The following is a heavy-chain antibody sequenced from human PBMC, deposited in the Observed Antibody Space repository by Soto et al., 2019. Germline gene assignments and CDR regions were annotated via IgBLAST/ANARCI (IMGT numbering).Heavy chain of an antibody. Sequence: QVQLVESGGGVVQPGRSLRLSCAASGFTFSSYAMHWVRQAPGQGLEWVAVISYDGSNKYYADSVKGRFTISRDNSKNTLYLQMNSLRAEDTAVYYCARDSSYYYDSSGYYYGPGDYWGQGTLVTVSS. CDR1: GFTFSSYA. CDR3: ARDSSYYYDSSGYYYGPGDY. D-gene: IGHD3-22*01. CDR2: ISYDGSNK. J-gene: IGHJ4*02. V-gene: IGHV3-30-3*01.